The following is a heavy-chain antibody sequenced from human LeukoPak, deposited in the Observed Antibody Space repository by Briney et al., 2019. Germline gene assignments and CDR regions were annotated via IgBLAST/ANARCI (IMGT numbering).Heavy chain of an antibody. CDR1: GGSFSGYY. D-gene: IGHD6-13*01. J-gene: IGHJ6*03. CDR2: INHSGST. Sequence: SETLSLTCAVYGGSFSGYYWSWIRQPPGKGLEWIGEINHSGSTNYNPSLKSRVTISVDTSKNQFSLKLSSVTAADTAVYYCARQGGGSSSWYYYYYYMDVWGKGTTVTISS. V-gene: IGHV4-34*01. CDR3: ARQGGGSSSWYYYYYYMDV.